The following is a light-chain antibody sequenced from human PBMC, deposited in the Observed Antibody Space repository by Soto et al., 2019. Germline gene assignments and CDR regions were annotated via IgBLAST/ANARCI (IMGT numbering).Light chain of an antibody. J-gene: IGKJ4*01. V-gene: IGKV3-15*01. CDR1: QDVSSN. CDR3: QQYIRWPLT. CDR2: GAS. Sequence: EMVVTQSPATLSVSPGERATLSCRAIQDVSSNLAWYPQKPGQAPSLLIYGASTRATGTPARVSGSGSGTEFTLTISSLQSEDYAVYFCQQYIRWPLTFGGGTKVEI.